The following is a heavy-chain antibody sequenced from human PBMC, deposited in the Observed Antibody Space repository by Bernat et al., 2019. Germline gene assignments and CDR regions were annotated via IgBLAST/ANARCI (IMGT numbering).Heavy chain of an antibody. CDR2: ISYDGSNE. V-gene: IGHV3-30*01. Sequence: QVQLVESGGGVVQPGRSLRLSCAASGFTFSSYAMHWVRQAPGKGLEWVAVISYDGSNEYYADAVKSRITSSTDNSKNTLYLQMNSRRTEDTAVYYCGKDGGGYGDYVSCWGQGTLVTVSS. D-gene: IGHD6-19*01. CDR3: GKDGGGYGDYVSC. CDR1: GFTFSSYA. J-gene: IGHJ4*02.